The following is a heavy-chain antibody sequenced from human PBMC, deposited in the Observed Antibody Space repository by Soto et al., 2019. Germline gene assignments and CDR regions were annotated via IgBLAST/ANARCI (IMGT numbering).Heavy chain of an antibody. Sequence: QVQLVQSGAEVKKPGSSVKVSCKASGGTFGSYAFSWVRQAPGQGLEWMGGIIPVSGAAHYAQKFQGRVTSTADESTSTAYMELSSLSSQDTAVYYCATALGCRSTSCTLDYWGQVTRVIVAS. CDR3: ATALGCRSTSCTLDY. J-gene: IGHJ4*02. V-gene: IGHV1-69*01. CDR2: IIPVSGAA. CDR1: GGTFGSYA. D-gene: IGHD2-2*01.